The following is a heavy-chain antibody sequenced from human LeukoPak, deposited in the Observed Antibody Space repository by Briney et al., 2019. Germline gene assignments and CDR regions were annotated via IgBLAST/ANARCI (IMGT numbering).Heavy chain of an antibody. CDR1: GFTFSSYN. CDR2: ITSGSRYM. Sequence: GGSLRLSCAASGFTFSSYNMNWVRQAPGKGLEWVSSITSGSRYMYYADSVKGRFTISRDNAKNSLYLQMNSLRAEDAALYFCARDPYSGSYGPYYYYYMDVWGKGTTVTISS. CDR3: ARDPYSGSYGPYYYYYMDV. J-gene: IGHJ6*03. D-gene: IGHD1-26*01. V-gene: IGHV3-21*01.